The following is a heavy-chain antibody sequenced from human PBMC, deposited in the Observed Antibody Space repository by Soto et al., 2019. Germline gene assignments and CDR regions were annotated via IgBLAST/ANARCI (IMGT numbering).Heavy chain of an antibody. CDR1: GVSISGNH. CDR3: ARFGAAAAHDDN. D-gene: IGHD6-13*01. V-gene: IGHV4-59*01. Sequence: SETLSLTCGVSGVSISGNHWSWIRQAPGKGLEWVGYVHFSGSTTYNPSLEPRLNISFDMSKSQVYLQLTSVTAADTAVYYCARFGAAAAHDDNWGRGVLVTVSS. J-gene: IGHJ4*01. CDR2: VHFSGST.